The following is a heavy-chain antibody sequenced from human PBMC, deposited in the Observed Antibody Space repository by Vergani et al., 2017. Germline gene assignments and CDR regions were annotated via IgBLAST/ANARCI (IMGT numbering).Heavy chain of an antibody. Sequence: QVQLQESGPGLVKPSETLSLTCTVSGGPISSYYWSWIRQPPGKGLEWIGYIYYSGSTNYNPSLKSRVTISVDTSKNQFSLKLSSVTAADTAVYYCAGGYCSSTSCYIDYMDVWGKGTTVTVSS. V-gene: IGHV4-59*01. CDR1: GGPISSYY. D-gene: IGHD2-2*02. CDR2: IYYSGST. J-gene: IGHJ6*03. CDR3: AGGYCSSTSCYIDYMDV.